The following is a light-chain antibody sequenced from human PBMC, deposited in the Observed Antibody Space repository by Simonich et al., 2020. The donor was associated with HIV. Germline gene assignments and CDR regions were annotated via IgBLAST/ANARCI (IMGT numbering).Light chain of an antibody. CDR3: QQYNNWPPLT. V-gene: IGKV6-21*01. Sequence: EIVLTQSPDFLSVAPKEKVTITCRASQSIGNSLHWYQQKPGQSPKVLIKYASQSFSGVPARFSGSGSGTEFTLTISSMQSEDFAVYYCQQYNNWPPLTFGGGTKVEIK. J-gene: IGKJ4*01. CDR2: YAS. CDR1: QSIGNS.